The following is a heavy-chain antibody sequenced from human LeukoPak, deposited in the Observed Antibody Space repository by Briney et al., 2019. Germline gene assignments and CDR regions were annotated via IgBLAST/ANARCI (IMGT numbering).Heavy chain of an antibody. Sequence: SETLSLTCTVSGGSMSIYYWSWIRQPPGKGLEWIGYIYINGSTNYNPSLKSRVTISVDTSKNQFSLKLSSVTAADTAVYHCARHVGAFDFWGQGTMVTVSS. CDR2: IYINGST. V-gene: IGHV4-4*09. J-gene: IGHJ3*01. CDR1: GGSMSIYY. D-gene: IGHD2-15*01. CDR3: ARHVGAFDF.